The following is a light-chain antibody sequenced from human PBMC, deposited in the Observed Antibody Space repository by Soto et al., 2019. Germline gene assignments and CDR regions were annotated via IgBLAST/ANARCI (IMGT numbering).Light chain of an antibody. V-gene: IGKV3-15*01. CDR3: QQYDEWPLT. CDR1: QNVKTR. Sequence: EKVMTQSPATLSVSPGERATLSCRASQNVKTRLAWYQQKPGQAPRLLIYDAFTRATGIPARFSGSASGTEFPLTISSLQSEDCAVYYCQQYDEWPLTFGGGTKVEIK. J-gene: IGKJ4*01. CDR2: DAF.